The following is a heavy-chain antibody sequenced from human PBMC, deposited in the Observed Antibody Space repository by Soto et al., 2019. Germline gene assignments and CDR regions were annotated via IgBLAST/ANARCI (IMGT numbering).Heavy chain of an antibody. CDR2: IWYDGSHK. J-gene: IGHJ4*02. Sequence: QVLLEESGGGVVQPGGSLRLSCVASGFTFSSYAMHWVRRGVGKGLEWVAVIWYDGSHKWYADSVKGRFTISRDNSRNTMYRQMNSLRDEDTAVYYCARDPHSGDSSPRYFFDYWGQGTLVTVPS. D-gene: IGHD5-18*01. CDR1: GFTFSSYA. CDR3: ARDPHSGDSSPRYFFDY. V-gene: IGHV3-33*01.